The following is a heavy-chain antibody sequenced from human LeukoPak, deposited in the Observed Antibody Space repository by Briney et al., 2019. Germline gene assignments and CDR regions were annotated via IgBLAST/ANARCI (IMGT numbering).Heavy chain of an antibody. Sequence: ASVKVSCKASGYTFTGYYMHWVRQAPGQGLEWMGWMNPNSGNTGYAQKFQGRVTITRNTSISTAYMELSSLRSEDTAVYYCAREVQRRGYYPFDYWGQGTLVTVSS. CDR3: AREVQRRGYYPFDY. J-gene: IGHJ4*02. V-gene: IGHV1-8*03. D-gene: IGHD3-3*01. CDR1: GYTFTGYY. CDR2: MNPNSGNT.